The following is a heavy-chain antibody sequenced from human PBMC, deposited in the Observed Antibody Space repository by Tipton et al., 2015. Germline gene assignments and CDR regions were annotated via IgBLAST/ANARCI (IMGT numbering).Heavy chain of an antibody. Sequence: QSGPEVKKPGASVKVSCMAFGYTFTSYYIHWVRQVPGQGLEWMGIINPSGGYTRYSQKFQGRVSMTSDTSTSIVYMALSSLSFDDTAVYYCARGPSTLPINTSPDFWGQGTLVTVSS. CDR3: ARGPSTLPINTSPDF. CDR2: INPSGGYT. D-gene: IGHD2-2*01. V-gene: IGHV1-46*01. J-gene: IGHJ4*02. CDR1: GYTFTSYY.